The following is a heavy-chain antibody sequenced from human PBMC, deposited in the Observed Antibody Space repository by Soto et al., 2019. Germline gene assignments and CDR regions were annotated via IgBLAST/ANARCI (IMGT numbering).Heavy chain of an antibody. CDR3: ATRAADFVFWSGYYSSDCYMDV. CDR2: IYYSGST. V-gene: IGHV4-59*08. CDR1: GGSISSYY. Sequence: SETLSLTCTVSGGSISSYYWSWIRQPPGKGLEWIGYIYYSGSTNYNPSLKSRVTISVDPSKNQFSLKLSSVTAADTAVYYCATRAADFVFWSGYYSSDCYMDVWGKGTTVTVPS. J-gene: IGHJ6*03. D-gene: IGHD3-3*01.